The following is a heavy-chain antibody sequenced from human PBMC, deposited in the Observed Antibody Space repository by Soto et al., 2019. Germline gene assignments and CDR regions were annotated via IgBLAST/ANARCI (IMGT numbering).Heavy chain of an antibody. Sequence: QVQLVESGGGVVQPGRSLRLSCAASGFTFSSYAMHWVRQAPGKGLEWEAVISYDGSNKYYADSVKGRFTISRDNSXNTLYLQMNSLRPEDTAVYYCARATSGWYKDAFDIWGQGTMVTVSS. D-gene: IGHD6-19*01. CDR2: ISYDGSNK. CDR1: GFTFSSYA. V-gene: IGHV3-30-3*01. CDR3: ARATSGWYKDAFDI. J-gene: IGHJ3*02.